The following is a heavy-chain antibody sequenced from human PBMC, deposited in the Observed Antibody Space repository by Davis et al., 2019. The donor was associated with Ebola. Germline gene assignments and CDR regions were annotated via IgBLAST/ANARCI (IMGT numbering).Heavy chain of an antibody. D-gene: IGHD2-21*02. CDR1: GGSFSGYY. Sequence: GSLRLSCAVYGGSFSGYYWSWIRQPPGKGLEWIGEINHSGSTNYNPSLKSRVAVSVDTSKNQFSLKLSSVTAADTAVYYCARGQLTSNIVVVTASHFDSWGRGTLVTVSS. J-gene: IGHJ4*02. CDR2: INHSGST. CDR3: ARGQLTSNIVVVTASHFDS. V-gene: IGHV4-34*01.